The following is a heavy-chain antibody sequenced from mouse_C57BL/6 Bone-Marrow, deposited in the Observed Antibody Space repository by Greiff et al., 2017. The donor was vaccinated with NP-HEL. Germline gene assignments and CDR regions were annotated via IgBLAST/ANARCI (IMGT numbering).Heavy chain of an antibody. CDR3: ARDRTTVVATGTYYAMDY. J-gene: IGHJ4*01. CDR2: ISYDGSN. D-gene: IGHD1-1*01. Sequence: EVHLVESGPGLVKPSQSLSLTCSVTGYSITSGYYWNWIRQFPGNKLEWMGYISYDGSNNYNPSLKNRISITRDTSKNQFFLKLNSVTTEDTATYYCARDRTTVVATGTYYAMDYWGQGTSVTVSS. V-gene: IGHV3-6*01. CDR1: GYSITSGYY.